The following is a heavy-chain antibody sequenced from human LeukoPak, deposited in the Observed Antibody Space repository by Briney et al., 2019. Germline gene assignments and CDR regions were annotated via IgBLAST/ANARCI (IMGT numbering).Heavy chain of an antibody. CDR2: IKQDGSEK. V-gene: IGHV3-7*01. J-gene: IGHJ4*02. CDR3: ARDRGGYDFDY. Sequence: GGSLRLSCAASGFTFSSYWMSWVRQAPGKGLEWVANIKQDGSEKYYVDSVKGRFTISRDNAKNSLYLRMNSLRAEDTAVYYCARDRGGYDFDYWGQGTLVTVSS. CDR1: GFTFSSYW. D-gene: IGHD5-12*01.